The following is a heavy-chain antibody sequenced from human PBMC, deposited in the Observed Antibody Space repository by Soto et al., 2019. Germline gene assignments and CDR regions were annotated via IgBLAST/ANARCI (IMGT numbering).Heavy chain of an antibody. D-gene: IGHD6-13*01. J-gene: IGHJ5*02. Sequence: QVKLQESGPGLVKPSETLSLTCTVSGDSVSSGAYYWSWVRQPPGKGLEWIGYIYYNAITNYNPSLKSRVTILVDTSKSEISLTLHSVPAADTAVYYCARANIAAAGTIFDPWGQGVLVTVSA. V-gene: IGHV4-61*08. CDR3: ARANIAAAGTIFDP. CDR1: GDSVSSGAYY. CDR2: IYYNAIT.